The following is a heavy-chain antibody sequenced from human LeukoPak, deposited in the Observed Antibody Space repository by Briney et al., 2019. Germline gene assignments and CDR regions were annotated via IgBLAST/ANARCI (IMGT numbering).Heavy chain of an antibody. CDR2: IYSGGTT. V-gene: IGHV3-53*01. Sequence: PGGSLRLSCAASGFNVTTNYMSWVRQAPGKGLEWVSVIYSGGTTYYADSVKGRFTISRDISKNTLSLQMNSLRAEDTAVYYCARGRRDGYNLGYWGRGTLVDVSS. D-gene: IGHD5-24*01. J-gene: IGHJ4*02. CDR1: GFNVTTNY. CDR3: ARGRRDGYNLGY.